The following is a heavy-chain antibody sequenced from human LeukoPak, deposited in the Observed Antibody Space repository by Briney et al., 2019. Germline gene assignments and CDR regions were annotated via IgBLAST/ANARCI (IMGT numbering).Heavy chain of an antibody. Sequence: GGSLRLSCAASGFTFSSYAMSWVRQAPGKGLEWVSSISGSGYNTYYANSVKGRFSISRDNSKNTLDLQMNSLRAEDTAVYYCAKDYIGYGQDFDYWGQGTLVTVSS. CDR3: AKDYIGYGQDFDY. CDR1: GFTFSSYA. J-gene: IGHJ4*02. D-gene: IGHD5-18*01. V-gene: IGHV3-23*01. CDR2: ISGSGYNT.